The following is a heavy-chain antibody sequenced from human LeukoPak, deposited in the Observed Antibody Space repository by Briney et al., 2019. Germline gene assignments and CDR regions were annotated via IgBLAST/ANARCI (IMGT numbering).Heavy chain of an antibody. CDR2: INHNGST. Sequence: PSETLSLTCTVYSGSFRGYYWSWIRQPPGKGLEWIGEINHNGSTNYNPSLKSRLTISMDMSKNQFSLGLSSVTAADTAIYYCARCDLGGDCYSPDYWGQGTLVTVSS. CDR1: SGSFRGYY. V-gene: IGHV4-34*01. J-gene: IGHJ4*02. D-gene: IGHD2-21*02. CDR3: ARCDLGGDCYSPDY.